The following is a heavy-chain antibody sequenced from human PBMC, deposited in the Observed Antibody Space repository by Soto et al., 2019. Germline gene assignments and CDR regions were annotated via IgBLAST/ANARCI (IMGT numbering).Heavy chain of an antibody. CDR1: GFTFTTYA. CDR3: ASRGPLNWFDP. CDR2: ISGSGATT. Sequence: EVQLLESGGNLVQPGGSLRLSCAASGFTFTTYAMSWVRQVPGRGLEWVSLISGSGATTYYADSVKGRFTISRDNSKNTLYLQLNSLRAEDTAVYYCASRGPLNWFDPWGQGTLVTVSS. J-gene: IGHJ5*02. V-gene: IGHV3-23*01. D-gene: IGHD3-10*01.